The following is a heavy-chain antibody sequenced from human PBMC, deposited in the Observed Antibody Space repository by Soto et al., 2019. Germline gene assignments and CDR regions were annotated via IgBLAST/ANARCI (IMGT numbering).Heavy chain of an antibody. J-gene: IGHJ4*02. CDR3: ARVVEMATIDV. CDR2: INPSGGST. Sequence: ASVKVSCKASGYTFTIYYMHWVLQAPGQGLEWMGIINPSGGSTSYAQKFQGRVTMTRDTSTSTVYMELSSLRSEDTAVYYCARVVEMATIDVWGKGNLVTVYS. D-gene: IGHD5-12*01. CDR1: GYTFTIYY. V-gene: IGHV1-46*01.